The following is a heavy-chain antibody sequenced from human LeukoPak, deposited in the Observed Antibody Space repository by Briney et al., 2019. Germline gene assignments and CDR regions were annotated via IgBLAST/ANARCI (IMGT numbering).Heavy chain of an antibody. CDR3: ARVYYSRSYDYWYFDL. CDR1: GGSISSSSYY. J-gene: IGHJ2*01. CDR2: IYYSGST. Sequence: PSETLSLTCTVSGGSISSSSYYWGWIRQPPGKGLEWIGYIYYSGSTNYNPSLKSRVIISVDTSKNQFSLKLSSVTAADTAVYYCARVYYSRSYDYWYFDLWGRGTLVTVSS. D-gene: IGHD6-13*01. V-gene: IGHV4-61*05.